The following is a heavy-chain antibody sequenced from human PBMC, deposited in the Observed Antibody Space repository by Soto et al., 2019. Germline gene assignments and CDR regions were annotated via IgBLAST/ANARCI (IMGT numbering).Heavy chain of an antibody. V-gene: IGHV3-11*01. Sequence: QVQLVESGGGLVKPGGSLRLSCAASGFTFSGYYMSWIRQAPGKGLEWVSDISSSGSTIYYADSVKGRFTISKDNDKNSLSLQMNRLRAEDTAVYYCARDSDRYDYIWGSYRPAFDYWGQGTLVTVSS. CDR2: ISSSGSTI. CDR3: ARDSDRYDYIWGSYRPAFDY. CDR1: GFTFSGYY. D-gene: IGHD3-16*02. J-gene: IGHJ4*02.